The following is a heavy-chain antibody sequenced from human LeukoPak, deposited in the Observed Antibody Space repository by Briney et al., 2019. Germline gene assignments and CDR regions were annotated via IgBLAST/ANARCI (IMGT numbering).Heavy chain of an antibody. CDR3: AREFAEAFDI. CDR1: GFTFSSYS. Sequence: GGSLRLSCAASGFTFSSYSMTWVRQAPGKGLEWVSSLTSSSRSIYYADSVKGRFTISRDNAKKSLYLQMNSLRAEDTAVYYCAREFAEAFDIWGQGTMVTVSS. J-gene: IGHJ3*02. V-gene: IGHV3-21*01. CDR2: LTSSSRSI. D-gene: IGHD3-10*01.